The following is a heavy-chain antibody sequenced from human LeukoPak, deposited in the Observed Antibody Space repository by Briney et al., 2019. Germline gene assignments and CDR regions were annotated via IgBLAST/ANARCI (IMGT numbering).Heavy chain of an antibody. CDR3: ARDFNYYGSGSYNY. CDR1: GFTFSSYS. D-gene: IGHD3-10*01. CDR2: ISSSSSYI. Sequence: GGSLRLSCAASGFTFSSYSMNWVRQAPGKGLEWVSSISSSSSYIDYADSVKGRFIISRDNAKNSLYLQMNSLRAEDTAVYYCARDFNYYGSGSYNYWGQGTLVTVSS. J-gene: IGHJ4*02. V-gene: IGHV3-21*01.